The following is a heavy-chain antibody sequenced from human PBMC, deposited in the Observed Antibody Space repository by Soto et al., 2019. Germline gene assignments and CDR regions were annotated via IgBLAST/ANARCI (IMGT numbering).Heavy chain of an antibody. D-gene: IGHD2-21*02. CDR2: IIPLFGTP. J-gene: IGHJ5*01. V-gene: IGHV1-69*01. CDR3: ARASPVICGGDPCYRLDSSFDS. CDR1: GATFSTTG. Sequence: QVQLVQSGAEVRKPGSSLRVSCKSSGATFSTTGINWVRQAPGQGLEWMGGIIPLFGTPKYARKYQGRVSITADESTNTVYMEWNRLRPDDAAVYYCARASPVICGGDPCYRLDSSFDSWGQGSLVIVSS.